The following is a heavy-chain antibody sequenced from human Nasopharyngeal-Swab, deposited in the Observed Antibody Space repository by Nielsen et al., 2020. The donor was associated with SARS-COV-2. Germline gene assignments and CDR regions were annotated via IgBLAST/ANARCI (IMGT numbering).Heavy chain of an antibody. Sequence: GESLKISCAASGFTFSSYAMSWVRQAPGKGLEWVSAISGSGGSTYYADSVKGRFTISRDNSKNTLYLQMNSLRDEDTAVYYCARDPGLYYYGSGSYNPLDYWGQGTLVTVSS. V-gene: IGHV3-23*01. CDR3: ARDPGLYYYGSGSYNPLDY. D-gene: IGHD3-10*01. J-gene: IGHJ4*02. CDR1: GFTFSSYA. CDR2: ISGSGGST.